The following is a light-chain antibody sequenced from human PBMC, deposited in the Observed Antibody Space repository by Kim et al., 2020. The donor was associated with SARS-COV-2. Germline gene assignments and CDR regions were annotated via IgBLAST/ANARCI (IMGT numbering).Light chain of an antibody. V-gene: IGKV3-15*01. CDR3: QQYYNWVT. J-gene: IGKJ5*01. CDR1: QSFRNK. Sequence: SVSPGEGATLSCRASQSFRNKLAWYQQKPGQAPRLLISDASTRATDIPARFSGSGSGTEFTLTIGSLQSEDFAVYYCQQYYNWVTFGQGTRLEIK. CDR2: DAS.